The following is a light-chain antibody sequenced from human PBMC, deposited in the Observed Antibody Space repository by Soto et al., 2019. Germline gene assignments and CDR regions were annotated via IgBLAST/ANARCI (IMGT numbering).Light chain of an antibody. V-gene: IGKV1-5*01. J-gene: IGKJ1*01. Sequence: DMQTTQYPSTLAAPVGERVTITCRASQSISSWLAWYQQKPGKAPKLLIYDASSLESGVPSRFSGSGSGTEFTLTISSLQPDDFATYYCQQYNSYRSFGQGTKVDI. CDR1: QSISSW. CDR3: QQYNSYRS. CDR2: DAS.